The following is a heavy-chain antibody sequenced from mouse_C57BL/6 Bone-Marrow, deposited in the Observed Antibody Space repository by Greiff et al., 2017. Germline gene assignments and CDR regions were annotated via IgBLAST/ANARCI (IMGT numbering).Heavy chain of an antibody. CDR3: ARSDY. CDR1: GYSIPSGFY. V-gene: IGHV3-6*01. Sequence: EVQLVESGPGLVKPSQSLSLPCSVTGYSIPSGFYWNWIRQFPGNKLEWMGNISYDGGNNYNPSLKNRISITRDTSKNQFFLKLNSVTTEDTATYYCARSDYWGQGTTLTVSS. J-gene: IGHJ2*01. CDR2: ISYDGGN.